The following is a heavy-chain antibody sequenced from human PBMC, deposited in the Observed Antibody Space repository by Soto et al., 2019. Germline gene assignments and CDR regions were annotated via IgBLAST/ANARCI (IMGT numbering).Heavy chain of an antibody. Sequence: QVQLVQSGAEVKKPGASVKVSCKASGYTFTSYGISWVRQAPGQGLEWMGWISAYNGNTNYAQKLQGRVTMTTDTSTSTAYMELRSLRSDDTAVNYCARDRDIVVVPAAICFDYWGQGTLVTVSS. D-gene: IGHD2-2*01. CDR3: ARDRDIVVVPAAICFDY. V-gene: IGHV1-18*01. CDR1: GYTFTSYG. CDR2: ISAYNGNT. J-gene: IGHJ4*02.